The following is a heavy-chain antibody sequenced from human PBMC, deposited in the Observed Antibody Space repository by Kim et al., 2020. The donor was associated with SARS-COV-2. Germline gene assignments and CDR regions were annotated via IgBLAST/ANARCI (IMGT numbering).Heavy chain of an antibody. CDR2: ISSSSSYI. CDR1: VFTFSSYS. D-gene: IGHD2-15*01. CDR3: ARESREGGSGYETMVVVVAATIDY. Sequence: GGSLRLSCAASVFTFSSYSMNWVRQAPGKGLEWVSSISSSSSYIYYADSVKGRFTISRDNAKNSLYLQMNSLRAEDTAVYYCARESREGGSGYETMVVVVAATIDYWGQGTLVTVSS. J-gene: IGHJ4*02. V-gene: IGHV3-21*01.